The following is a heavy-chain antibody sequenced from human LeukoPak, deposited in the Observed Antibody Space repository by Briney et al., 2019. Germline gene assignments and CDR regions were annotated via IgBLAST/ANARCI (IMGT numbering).Heavy chain of an antibody. V-gene: IGHV3-11*06. D-gene: IGHD6-13*01. CDR3: ARDNRYSIFNWFDP. Sequence: PGGSLRLSCAASGFTFSDYYMSWIRQAPGKGLEWVSSISSSSTYIYYADSVKGRFTISRDNAKNSLYLQMNSLRAEDTAVYYCARDNRYSIFNWFDPWGQGTLVTVSS. CDR2: ISSSSTYI. J-gene: IGHJ5*02. CDR1: GFTFSDYY.